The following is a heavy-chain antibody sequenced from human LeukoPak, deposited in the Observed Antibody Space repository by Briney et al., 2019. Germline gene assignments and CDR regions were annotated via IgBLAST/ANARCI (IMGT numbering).Heavy chain of an antibody. CDR1: GFTFDEYT. Sequence: GGSLRLSCAASGFTFDEYTMHWVRQAPGKGLEWVSGISWKSGTIGYADSVKGRFTISRDNAKNSLYLQMNSLRAEDTAVYYCARDVSSSNDYWGQGTLVTVSS. J-gene: IGHJ4*02. CDR3: ARDVSSSNDY. CDR2: ISWKSGTI. D-gene: IGHD6-13*01. V-gene: IGHV3-9*01.